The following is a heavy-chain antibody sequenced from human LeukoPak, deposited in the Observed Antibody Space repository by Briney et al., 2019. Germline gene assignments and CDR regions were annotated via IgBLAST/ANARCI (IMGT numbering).Heavy chain of an antibody. J-gene: IGHJ4*02. Sequence: GSLRLSCAASGFTFSSYWMSWVRQAPGKGLEWIGYIYHSGSTYYNPSLKSRVTISVDRSKNQFSLKLSSVTAADTAVYYCARAGQCGGDCYYFDYWGQGTLVTVSS. CDR3: ARAGQCGGDCYYFDY. CDR2: IYHSGST. D-gene: IGHD2-21*02. CDR1: GFTFSSYW. V-gene: IGHV4-4*02.